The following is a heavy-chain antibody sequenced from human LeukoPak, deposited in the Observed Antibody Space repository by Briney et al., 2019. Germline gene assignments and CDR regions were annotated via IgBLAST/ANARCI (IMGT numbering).Heavy chain of an antibody. CDR3: ARDASDMVVVPAAVGPFDY. Sequence: GGSLRLSCAASGFTFSTYAMYWVRQAPGKGLEYVSVISRNGGSTHYANSVKGRFTISRDNSKITLYLQMGSLRAEDMAVYYCARDASDMVVVPAAVGPFDYWGQGTLVTVSS. V-gene: IGHV3-64*01. CDR1: GFTFSTYA. CDR2: ISRNGGST. D-gene: IGHD2-2*01. J-gene: IGHJ4*02.